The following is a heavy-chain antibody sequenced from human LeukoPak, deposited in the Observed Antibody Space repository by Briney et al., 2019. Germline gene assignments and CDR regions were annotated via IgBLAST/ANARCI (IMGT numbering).Heavy chain of an antibody. CDR2: IYYSGST. J-gene: IGHJ6*03. V-gene: IGHV4-39*07. D-gene: IGHD3-22*01. CDR3: AREAYYYDSSGYFGTSPYYYYMDV. Sequence: PSETLSLTCTVSGGSISSSSYYWGWIRQPPGKGLEWIGSIYYSGSTYYNPSLKSRVTISVDTSKNQFSLKLSSVTAADTAVYYCAREAYYYDSSGYFGTSPYYYYMDVWGKGTTVTVSS. CDR1: GGSISSSSYY.